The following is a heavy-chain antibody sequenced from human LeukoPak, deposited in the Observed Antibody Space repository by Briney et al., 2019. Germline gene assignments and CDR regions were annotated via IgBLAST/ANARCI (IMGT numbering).Heavy chain of an antibody. J-gene: IGHJ6*02. CDR2: INHSGST. D-gene: IGHD2-2*01. CDR1: GGSFSGYY. V-gene: IGHV4-34*01. Sequence: SETLSLTCAVYGGSFSGYYWSWIRQPPGKGLEWIEEINHSGSTNYNPSLKSRVTISVDTSKNQFSLKLSSVTAADTAVYYCARTHCSSTSCYYYYGMDVWGQGTTVTVSS. CDR3: ARTHCSSTSCYYYYGMDV.